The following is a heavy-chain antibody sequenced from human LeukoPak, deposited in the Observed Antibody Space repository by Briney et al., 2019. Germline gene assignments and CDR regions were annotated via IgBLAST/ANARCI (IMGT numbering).Heavy chain of an antibody. CDR3: AKERGYSYGSFDY. CDR1: GFTVSSSY. J-gene: IGHJ4*02. Sequence: GGSLRLSCAASGFTVSSSYMSWVRQAPGKGLEWVSAISGSGGSTYYADSVKGRFTISRDNSKNTLYLQMNSLRAEDTAVYYCAKERGYSYGSFDYWGQGTLVTVSS. CDR2: ISGSGGST. D-gene: IGHD5-18*01. V-gene: IGHV3-23*01.